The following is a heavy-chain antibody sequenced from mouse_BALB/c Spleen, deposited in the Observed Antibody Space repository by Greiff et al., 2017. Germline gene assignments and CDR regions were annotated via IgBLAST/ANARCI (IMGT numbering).Heavy chain of an antibody. CDR1: GFSLTSYG. CDR2: IWSDGST. J-gene: IGHJ4*01. Sequence: QVTLKESGPDLVAPSQSLSITCTVSGFSLTSYGVHWVRQPPGKGLEWLVVIWSDGSTTYNSALKSRLSISKDNSKSQVFLKMNSLQTDDTAMYYCAGQHSNPYDAMDYWGEGTSVTVSS. CDR3: AGQHSNPYDAMDY. V-gene: IGHV2-6-2*01. D-gene: IGHD2-5*01.